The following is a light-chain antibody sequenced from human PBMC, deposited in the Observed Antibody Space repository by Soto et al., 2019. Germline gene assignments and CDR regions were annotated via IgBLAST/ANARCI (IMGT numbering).Light chain of an antibody. CDR2: DAS. CDR3: LQYDNLPYT. V-gene: IGKV1-33*01. Sequence: DIQMTQSPSSLSGSVGDRVTITCQASQDISKYVSWYQQKPGKAPNLLIYDASNLQTGAPSRFSGRGSGTDCTLTISSLLPEDFATYFCLQYDNLPYTFGQGTKLEIK. CDR1: QDISKY. J-gene: IGKJ2*01.